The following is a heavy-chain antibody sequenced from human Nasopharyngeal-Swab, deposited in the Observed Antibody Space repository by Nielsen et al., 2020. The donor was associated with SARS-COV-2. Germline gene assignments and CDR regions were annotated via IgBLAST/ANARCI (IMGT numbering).Heavy chain of an antibody. CDR1: GFTFSSYN. D-gene: IGHD5-18*01. CDR3: ARRDTGGMDV. J-gene: IGHJ6*02. V-gene: IGHV3-48*02. CDR2: ISSSSSTI. Sequence: GESLKISCAASGFTFSSYNMNWVRQAPGKGLEWVSYISSSSSTIYYADSVKGRFTISRDNAKNSLYLQMNSLRDEDTAVYYCARRDTGGMDVWGQGTTVTVSS.